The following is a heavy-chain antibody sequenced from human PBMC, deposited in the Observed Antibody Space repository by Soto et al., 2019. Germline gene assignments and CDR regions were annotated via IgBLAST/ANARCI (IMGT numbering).Heavy chain of an antibody. CDR3: ARDNWVLATMNGMDV. CDR1: GGSINSDDYY. J-gene: IGHJ6*02. V-gene: IGHV4-30-4*01. Sequence: QVQLQESGPGLMKPSQTLSLTCTVSGGSINSDDYYWSWIRQPPGKGPEWIGYISNSGSTYYNPSLQSRVTISVDPSKNHFSLKLSSVPAADTAVYYCARDNWVLATMNGMDVWGQGTTVTVSS. D-gene: IGHD2-2*01. CDR2: ISNSGST.